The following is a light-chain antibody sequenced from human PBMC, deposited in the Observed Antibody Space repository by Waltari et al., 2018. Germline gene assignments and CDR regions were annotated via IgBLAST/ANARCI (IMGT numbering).Light chain of an antibody. J-gene: IGLJ2*01. CDR2: QNN. Sequence: SLELSQPPSVSVSPGQTASITCSGDGLGDKYPTWYQQKPGQSPFLVMFQNNRRPSGIPDRFSGSKSGNTATLTISGTETMDEADYYCQAWDSFTVVFGGGTKLAVL. CDR1: GLGDKY. CDR3: QAWDSFTVV. V-gene: IGLV3-1*01.